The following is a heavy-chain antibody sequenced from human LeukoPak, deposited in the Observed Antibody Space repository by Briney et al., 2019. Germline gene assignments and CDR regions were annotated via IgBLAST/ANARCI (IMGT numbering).Heavy chain of an antibody. J-gene: IGHJ3*02. CDR1: GFTFSSYA. CDR3: ARGPLGSPQDAFDI. Sequence: GGTLRLSCAASGFTFSSYAMHWVRQAPGKGLEWVAVISYDGSNKYYADSVKGRFTISRDNSKNTLYLQMNSLRAEDTAVYYCARGPLGSPQDAFDIWGQGTMVTVSS. V-gene: IGHV3-30*04. CDR2: ISYDGSNK. D-gene: IGHD1-26*01.